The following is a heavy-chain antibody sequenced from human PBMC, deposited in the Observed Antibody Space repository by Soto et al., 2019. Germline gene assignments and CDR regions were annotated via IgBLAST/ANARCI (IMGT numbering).Heavy chain of an antibody. CDR3: ARDRSGGSSHASQTQFNWFDP. CDR1: GYTFTSYG. J-gene: IGHJ5*02. D-gene: IGHD2-15*01. CDR2: ISAYNGNT. Sequence: QVQLVQSGAEVKKPGASVKVSCKASGYTFTSYGISWVRQAPGQGLEWMGWISAYNGNTNYAQKLQGRVTMTTDTSTSTAYMELRSLRSDDTAVYYCARDRSGGSSHASQTQFNWFDPWGQGTLVTVSS. V-gene: IGHV1-18*01.